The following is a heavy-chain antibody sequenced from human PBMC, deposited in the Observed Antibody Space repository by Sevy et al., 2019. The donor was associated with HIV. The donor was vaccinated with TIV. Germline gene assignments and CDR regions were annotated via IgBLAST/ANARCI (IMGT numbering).Heavy chain of an antibody. Sequence: GGSPRLSCSASGFPFSSFAMHWVRQAPGKGLEWVALIWYDGSQKYFADSLKGRLTISRDNSKNTLFLQMNSLRAEDTAVYYCARPILGVTTSTYFDSWGQGTLVTVSS. CDR2: IWYDGSQK. CDR1: GFPFSSFA. D-gene: IGHD1-26*01. V-gene: IGHV3-33*01. J-gene: IGHJ4*02. CDR3: ARPILGVTTSTYFDS.